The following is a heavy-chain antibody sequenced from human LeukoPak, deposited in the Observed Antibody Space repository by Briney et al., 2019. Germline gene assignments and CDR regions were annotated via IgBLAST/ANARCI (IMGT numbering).Heavy chain of an antibody. D-gene: IGHD3-22*01. CDR1: GFTFSSYG. V-gene: IGHV3-30*18. CDR3: AKDGGGEYYDSSGYFDY. Sequence: QPGRSLRLSCAASGFTFSSYGMHWVRQAPGKGLEWVAVISYDGSNKYYADSVKGRFTISRDNSKNTLYLQMNSLRAEDTAVYYCAKDGGGEYYDSSGYFDYWGQGTLVTVSS. CDR2: ISYDGSNK. J-gene: IGHJ4*02.